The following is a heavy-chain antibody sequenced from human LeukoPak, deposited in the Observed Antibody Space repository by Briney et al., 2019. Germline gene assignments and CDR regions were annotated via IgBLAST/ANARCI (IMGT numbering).Heavy chain of an antibody. V-gene: IGHV3-7*01. CDR3: ARDIGAAGLFLDY. D-gene: IGHD6-13*01. J-gene: IGHJ4*02. CDR2: MKYDGSEK. Sequence: ETLSLTCTVSGGSISSASYYWSWIRQPAGKGLEWVANMKYDGSEKYYVDSVKGRFTISRDNAKNSLYLQMNSLRAEDTAVYYCARDIGAAGLFLDYWGQGTLVTVSS. CDR1: GGSISSASYY.